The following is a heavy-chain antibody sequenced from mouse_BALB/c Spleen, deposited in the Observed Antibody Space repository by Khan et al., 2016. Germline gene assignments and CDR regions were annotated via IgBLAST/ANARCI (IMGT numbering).Heavy chain of an antibody. D-gene: IGHD2-1*01. CDR1: GYTFTSYW. CDR2: IYPGDGDT. CDR3: ARGGYGNYVFAY. J-gene: IGHJ3*01. V-gene: IGHV1-87*01. Sequence: QVRLQQPGAELARPGASVKLSCKASGYTFTSYWMQWVKQRPGQGLQWIGTIYPGDGDTRYTQKFKGKATLTADKSSSTAYMQLSSLASEDSAVYYCARGGYGNYVFAYWGQGTLVTVSA.